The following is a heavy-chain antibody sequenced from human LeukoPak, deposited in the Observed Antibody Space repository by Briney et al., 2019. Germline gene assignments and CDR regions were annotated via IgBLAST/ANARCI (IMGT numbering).Heavy chain of an antibody. V-gene: IGHV4-59*01. CDR2: IYYSGST. D-gene: IGHD4-17*01. CDR3: ARGYGDGAEYFQH. J-gene: IGHJ1*01. CDR1: GGSISSYY. Sequence: SETLSLTCTVSGGSISSYYWSWIRQPPGKGLEWIGYIYYSGSTNYNPSLKSRVTISVDTSKNQFSLKLSSVTAADTAVYYCARGYGDGAEYFQHWGQGTLVTVSS.